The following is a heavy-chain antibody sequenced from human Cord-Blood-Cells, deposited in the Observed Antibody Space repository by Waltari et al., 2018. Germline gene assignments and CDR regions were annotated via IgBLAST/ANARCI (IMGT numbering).Heavy chain of an antibody. Sequence: QVQLVESGGGVVQPGGSLRLSCAASGFTFRSYGMHWVRQAPGKGLEWVAFIRYDGSNKYYADSVKGRFTISRDNSKNTLYLQMNSLRAEDTAVYYCAKEWGKNELAFDYWGQGTLVTVSS. CDR3: AKEWGKNELAFDY. D-gene: IGHD6-6*01. V-gene: IGHV3-30*02. CDR2: IRYDGSNK. CDR1: GFTFRSYG. J-gene: IGHJ4*02.